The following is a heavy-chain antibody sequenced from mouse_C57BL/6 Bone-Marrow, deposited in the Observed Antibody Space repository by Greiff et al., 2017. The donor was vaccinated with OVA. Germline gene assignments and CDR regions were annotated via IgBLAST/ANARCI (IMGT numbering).Heavy chain of an antibody. D-gene: IGHD2-5*01. CDR2: IYPRSGNT. CDR1: GYTFTSYG. V-gene: IGHV1-81*01. J-gene: IGHJ3*01. CDR3: ARRGPYYSNYVY. Sequence: QVQLQQSGAELARPGASVKLSCKASGYTFTSYGISWVKQRTGQGLEWIGEIYPRSGNTYYNEKFKGKATLTAAKSSSTAYMELRSLTSEDSAVYFCARRGPYYSNYVYWGQGTLVTVSA.